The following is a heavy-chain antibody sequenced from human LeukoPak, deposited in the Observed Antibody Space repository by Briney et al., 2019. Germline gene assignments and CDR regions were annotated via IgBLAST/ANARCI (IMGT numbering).Heavy chain of an antibody. V-gene: IGHV3-48*01. CDR2: ISSSSSTI. Sequence: GGSLRLSCAASGFTFSSYSMNWVRQAPGKGLEWVSYISSSSSTIYYADSVKGRFTISRDNAKNSLYLQMNNLRAEDTAVYYCARIYCSSTSCYNYFQHWGQGTLVTVSS. CDR1: GFTFSSYS. D-gene: IGHD2-2*02. CDR3: ARIYCSSTSCYNYFQH. J-gene: IGHJ1*01.